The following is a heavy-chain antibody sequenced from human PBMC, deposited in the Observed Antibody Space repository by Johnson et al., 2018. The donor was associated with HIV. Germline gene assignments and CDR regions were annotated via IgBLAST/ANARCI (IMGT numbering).Heavy chain of an antibody. CDR2: ISRSGDII. J-gene: IGHJ3*02. V-gene: IGHV3-11*04. D-gene: IGHD6-25*01. CDR1: GFTFSDSY. Sequence: QVQLVESGGGLVKPGGSLRLSCAASGFTFSDSYMTWIRQAPGKGMEWLSFISRSGDIIRYAVSVKGRFTISRDNAKNSLYLQMNSLRAEDTAVYYCALKAAVNDAFDIWGQGTMVTVSS. CDR3: ALKAAVNDAFDI.